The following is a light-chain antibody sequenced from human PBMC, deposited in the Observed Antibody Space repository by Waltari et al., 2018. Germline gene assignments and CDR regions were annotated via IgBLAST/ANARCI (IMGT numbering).Light chain of an antibody. CDR1: SSDVGGYNY. CDR3: SSYAISRPWV. CDR2: EVS. Sequence: QSALTQPASVSGSPGQSITISCTGTSSDVGGYNYVSWYQHHPGKAPKLMIYEVSNRPSGVSNRFSGPKSGNTASLTISGLQAEDEGDYYCSSYAISRPWVFGGGTKLTVL. J-gene: IGLJ3*02. V-gene: IGLV2-14*01.